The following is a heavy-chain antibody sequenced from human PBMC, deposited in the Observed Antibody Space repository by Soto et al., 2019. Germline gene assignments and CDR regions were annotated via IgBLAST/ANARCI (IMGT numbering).Heavy chain of an antibody. V-gene: IGHV4-30-2*01. Sequence: SETLSLTSAVSGGSISGGGFSWSWIRQPPGKGLEWIGYILHTGGTQYNPSLKSRVSMSVEKSKNQFSLHLTSVTAADTAVYYCARLQFGEGFDYWGQGALVTVSS. D-gene: IGHD3-10*01. CDR2: ILHTGGT. CDR1: GGSISGGGFS. CDR3: ARLQFGEGFDY. J-gene: IGHJ4*02.